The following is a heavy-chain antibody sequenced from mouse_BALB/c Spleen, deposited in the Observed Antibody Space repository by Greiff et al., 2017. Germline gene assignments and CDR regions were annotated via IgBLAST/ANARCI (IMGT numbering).Heavy chain of an antibody. D-gene: IGHD1-1*01. CDR3: ARKEYYGSSYDYAMDY. Sequence: VQLQQSGPDLVKPSQSLSLTCTVTGYSITSGYSWHWIRQFPGNKLEWMGYIHYSGSTNYNPSLKSRISITRDTSKNQFFLQLNSVTTEDTATYYCARKEYYGSSYDYAMDYWGQGTSVTVSS. V-gene: IGHV3-1*02. J-gene: IGHJ4*01. CDR2: IHYSGST. CDR1: GYSITSGYS.